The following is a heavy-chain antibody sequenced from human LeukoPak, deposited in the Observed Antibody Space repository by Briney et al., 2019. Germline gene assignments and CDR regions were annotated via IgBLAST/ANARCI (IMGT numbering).Heavy chain of an antibody. V-gene: IGHV3-23*01. CDR2: ISGNGGST. Sequence: SGGSLRLSCAASGFTFSNYWMNWVRQAPGKGLEWVSAISGNGGSTYYADSVKGRFTISRDNSKNTVYLEMSSLRAEDTAVYYCAKRSRRLTIVRGVPREDVWGQGTTVTVSS. J-gene: IGHJ6*02. D-gene: IGHD3-10*01. CDR1: GFTFSNYW. CDR3: AKRSRRLTIVRGVPREDV.